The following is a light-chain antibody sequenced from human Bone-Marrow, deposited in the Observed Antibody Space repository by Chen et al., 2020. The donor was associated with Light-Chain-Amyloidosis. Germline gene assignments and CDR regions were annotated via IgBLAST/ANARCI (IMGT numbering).Light chain of an antibody. Sequence: SYELTQPPSVSVSPEQTAGITCSGEDWPTKYAFCSQKKPGQAPVLVIHRDTERPSGISERFSGSSSGTTATLTISGVQAEDEADYHCQSADSSGTYEVIFGGGTKLTVL. CDR3: QSADSSGTYEVI. V-gene: IGLV3-25*03. CDR1: DWPTKY. CDR2: RDT. J-gene: IGLJ2*01.